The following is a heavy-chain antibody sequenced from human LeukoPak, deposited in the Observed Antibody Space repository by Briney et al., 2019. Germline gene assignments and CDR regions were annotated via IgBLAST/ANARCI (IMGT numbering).Heavy chain of an antibody. Sequence: SETLSLTCTVSGGSISPYYWSFIRQPAGKGLEWIGRISTSGSSKYNPSLESRVTMSVDTSKNQFSLKVTSVTAADTAMYYCARAYMTATRHFDSWGQGTLVTVSS. CDR2: ISTSGSS. CDR3: ARAYMTATRHFDS. V-gene: IGHV4-4*07. D-gene: IGHD2-21*02. CDR1: GGSISPYY. J-gene: IGHJ4*02.